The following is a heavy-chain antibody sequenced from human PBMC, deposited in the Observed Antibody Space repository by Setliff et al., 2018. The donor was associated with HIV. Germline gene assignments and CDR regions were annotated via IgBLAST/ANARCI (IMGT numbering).Heavy chain of an antibody. Sequence: SETLSLTCTVSGGSISSGGYYWSWIRQAPGRGLEWIGYIYYTGRTNYNPSLKSRVTMSLDSSKKQFSLKLSSVTAADTAVYFCARDVGGFTVFAVPRGGFDPWGQGTLVTVSS. V-gene: IGHV4-61*08. CDR3: ARDVGGFTVFAVPRGGFDP. J-gene: IGHJ5*02. CDR1: GGSISSGGYY. D-gene: IGHD3-3*01. CDR2: IYYTGRT.